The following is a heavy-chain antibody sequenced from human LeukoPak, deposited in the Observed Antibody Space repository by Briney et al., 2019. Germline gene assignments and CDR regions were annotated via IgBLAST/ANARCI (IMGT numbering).Heavy chain of an antibody. J-gene: IGHJ3*02. V-gene: IGHV1-69*05. Sequence: SVKVSCKASGGTFSSYAISWVRQAPGQGLEWMGGIIPIFGTANYAQKFQGRVTITTDESTSTAYMELSSLRSEDTAVYYCARELLNYYDSSGNPTGAFDIWGQGTMVTVSS. D-gene: IGHD3-22*01. CDR3: ARELLNYYDSSGNPTGAFDI. CDR2: IIPIFGTA. CDR1: GGTFSSYA.